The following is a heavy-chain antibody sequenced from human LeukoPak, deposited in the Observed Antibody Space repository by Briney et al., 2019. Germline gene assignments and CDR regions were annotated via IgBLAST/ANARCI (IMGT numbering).Heavy chain of an antibody. CDR2: INHSGST. Sequence: SETLSLTCAVYGGSFSGYYWSWIRQPPGKGLEWIGEINHSGSTNYNPSLKSRVTISVDTSKNQFSLKLSSVTAADTAVYYCARAPSIMVRGVIIRWFDPWGQGTLVAVSS. CDR3: ARAPSIMVRGVIIRWFDP. CDR1: GGSFSGYY. J-gene: IGHJ5*02. D-gene: IGHD3-10*01. V-gene: IGHV4-34*01.